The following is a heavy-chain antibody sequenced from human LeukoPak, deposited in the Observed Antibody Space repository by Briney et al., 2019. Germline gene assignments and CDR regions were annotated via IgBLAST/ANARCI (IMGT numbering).Heavy chain of an antibody. CDR1: GFTVNSYA. D-gene: IGHD2-15*01. Sequence: PGGSLRLSCAASGFTVNSYAMSWVRQGPGKSLEWVSTISGSGDNTYYADSVRDRFTISRDNSKNTLFLQMNSLRAEVTAVYYCAKDPKYCSDNSCFSTDFDYWGQGTLVTVSS. CDR3: AKDPKYCSDNSCFSTDFDY. V-gene: IGHV3-23*01. CDR2: ISGSGDNT. J-gene: IGHJ4*02.